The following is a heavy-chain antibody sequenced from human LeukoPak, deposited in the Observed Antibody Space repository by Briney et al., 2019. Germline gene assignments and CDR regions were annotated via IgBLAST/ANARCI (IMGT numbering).Heavy chain of an antibody. D-gene: IGHD2-2*01. CDR3: AKDPFDQMLPENWFDP. V-gene: IGHV1-2*02. Sequence: ASVKVSCKASGYTFADYYIYWVRQAPGQGLEWVGWMNPNSGDTNYARSFQGRVTMTRDTSISTAYMELSRLRFDDTAVYYCAKDPFDQMLPENWFDPWGQGTLVTVSS. J-gene: IGHJ5*02. CDR2: MNPNSGDT. CDR1: GYTFADYY.